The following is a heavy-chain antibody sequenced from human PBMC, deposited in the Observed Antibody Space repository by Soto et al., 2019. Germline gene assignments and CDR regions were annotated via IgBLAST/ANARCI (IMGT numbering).Heavy chain of an antibody. CDR3: ARAGIGYDSSGYYY. D-gene: IGHD3-22*01. V-gene: IGHV1-18*01. Sequence: QVQLVQSGAEVKKPGASVKVSCKASGYPFISYGITWVRQAPGQGLEWMGWINTYNGNTNYAQRFQGRVNMTTDTSTSTAYLEVRSLRSDDTAVYYCARAGIGYDSSGYYYWGQGTLVTVSS. CDR1: GYPFISYG. J-gene: IGHJ4*02. CDR2: INTYNGNT.